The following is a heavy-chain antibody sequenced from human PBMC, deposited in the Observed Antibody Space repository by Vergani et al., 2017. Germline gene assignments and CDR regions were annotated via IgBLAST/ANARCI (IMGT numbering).Heavy chain of an antibody. CDR1: GYTFTGYY. Sequence: QVQLVQSGAEVKKPGASVKVSCKASGYTFTGYYMHWVRQAPGQGLEWMGWINPNSGGTNYAQKFQGRVTMTRDTSISTAYMELSRLRSDDTAVYYCASGLGGSGYDIAYYYMDVWGKGTTVTVSS. CDR3: ASGLGGSGYDIAYYYMDV. J-gene: IGHJ6*03. D-gene: IGHD5-12*01. V-gene: IGHV1-2*02. CDR2: INPNSGGT.